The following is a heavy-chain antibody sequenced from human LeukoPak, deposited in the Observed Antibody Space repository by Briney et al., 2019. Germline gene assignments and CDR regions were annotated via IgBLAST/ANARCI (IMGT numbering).Heavy chain of an antibody. V-gene: IGHV4-4*02. J-gene: IGHJ4*02. Sequence: PSGTLSLTCAVSGGSISSSNWWSWVRQPPGKGLEWIGEIYHSGSTNYNPSLKSRVTISVDNSKNQFSLKMSSMTAADTAVYYCARAGWYTLDNWGQGTLVTVSS. CDR3: ARAGWYTLDN. CDR1: GGSISSSNW. D-gene: IGHD2-15*01. CDR2: IYHSGST.